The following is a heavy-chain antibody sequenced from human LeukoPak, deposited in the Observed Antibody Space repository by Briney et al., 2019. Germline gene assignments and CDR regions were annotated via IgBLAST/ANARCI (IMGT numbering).Heavy chain of an antibody. D-gene: IGHD3-22*01. CDR3: GKHDSSSKY. CDR1: GFFFSTYG. V-gene: IGHV3-30*02. J-gene: IGHJ4*02. Sequence: GGSLSLSWAGSGFFFSTYGMHWFRQAPGKGLEWVAFIRPDGSDKYYAGSVKGRFTISRDNSKNTLYLQMNSLRAEDTAVYYCGKHDSSSKYWGQGTLVTVSS. CDR2: IRPDGSDK.